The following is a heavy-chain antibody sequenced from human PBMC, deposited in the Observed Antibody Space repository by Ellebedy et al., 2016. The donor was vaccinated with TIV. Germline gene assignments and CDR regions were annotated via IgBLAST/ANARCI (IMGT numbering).Heavy chain of an antibody. CDR1: GFTFSNYS. V-gene: IGHV3-21*04. J-gene: IGHJ3*02. CDR2: ITGSSSYM. D-gene: IGHD4-23*01. Sequence: GESLKISCAASGFTFSNYSMNWVRQAPGKGLEWVSSITGSSSYMFYADSVKGRFTISRDNSKDTLYLQVNSLRAEDTAVYYCARDPVGVGPAFDIWGQGTMVTVSS. CDR3: ARDPVGVGPAFDI.